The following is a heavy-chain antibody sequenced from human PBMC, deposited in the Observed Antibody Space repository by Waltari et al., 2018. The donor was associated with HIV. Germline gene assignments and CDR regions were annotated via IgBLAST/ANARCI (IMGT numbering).Heavy chain of an antibody. D-gene: IGHD2-2*01. Sequence: QVQLVQSGAEVKKPGASVKVSCKASGYTFTSYYMHWLRQAPGQGLEWMGIINPSGGRITDAQKFQGRVTMTRDTSTRTVYMEVSSLRSEDTAVYYCARGSHCSSTSCYPHYYYGMDVWGQGTTVTVS. CDR2: INPSGGRI. V-gene: IGHV1-46*01. CDR1: GYTFTSYY. CDR3: ARGSHCSSTSCYPHYYYGMDV. J-gene: IGHJ6*02.